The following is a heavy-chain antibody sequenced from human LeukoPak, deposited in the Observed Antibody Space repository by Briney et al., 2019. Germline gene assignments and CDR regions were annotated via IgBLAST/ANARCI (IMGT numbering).Heavy chain of an antibody. D-gene: IGHD3-22*01. CDR3: ARGPYYYDSSGYYHGDY. CDR1: GFTFSSYA. V-gene: IGHV3-30-3*01. J-gene: IGHJ4*02. CDR2: ISYDGSNK. Sequence: GGSLRLSCAASGFTFSSYAMHWVRQAPGKGLEWVAVISYDGSNKYYADSVKGRFTISRDNSKNTLYLQMNSLGAEDTAVYYCARGPYYYDSSGYYHGDYWGQGTLVTVSS.